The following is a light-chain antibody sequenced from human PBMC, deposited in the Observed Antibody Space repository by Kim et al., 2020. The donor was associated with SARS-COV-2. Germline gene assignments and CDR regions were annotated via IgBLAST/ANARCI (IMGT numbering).Light chain of an antibody. V-gene: IGLV1-44*01. Sequence: QRVTISCSGSSSNIGSNTVNWYQQFPGTAPKVLIYSENQRPSGVPDRFTASKSGTSASLAISGLQSEDEADYYCAAWDDSLNGPVFGGGTQLTVL. CDR3: AAWDDSLNGPV. CDR1: SSNIGSNT. J-gene: IGLJ3*02. CDR2: SEN.